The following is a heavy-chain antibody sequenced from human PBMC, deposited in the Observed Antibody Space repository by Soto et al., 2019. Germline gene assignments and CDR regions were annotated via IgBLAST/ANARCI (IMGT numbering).Heavy chain of an antibody. Sequence: GASVKVSCKASGGTFSSYTISWVRQAPGQGLEWMGRIIPILGIANYAQKLQGRVTMTTDTSTSTAYMGLRSLRSDDTAVYYCARNSGSYYWGAFDIWGQGTMVTVS. CDR3: ARNSGSYYWGAFDI. CDR1: GGTFSSYT. V-gene: IGHV1-69*02. J-gene: IGHJ3*02. CDR2: IIPILGIA. D-gene: IGHD1-26*01.